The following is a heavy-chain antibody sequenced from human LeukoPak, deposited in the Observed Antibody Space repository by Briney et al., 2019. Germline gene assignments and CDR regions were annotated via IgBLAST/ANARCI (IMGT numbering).Heavy chain of an antibody. V-gene: IGHV4-39*01. CDR1: GGSISTNNYY. CDR2: IYYTGRT. J-gene: IGHJ4*02. Sequence: KPSETLSLTCTVAGGSISTNNYYWGWIRQPPGKGLEWIGTIYYTGRTYDNPSLKSRVTVSVDTSKNQFSLKLSSVTAADTAVYYCARLLYDRSGYYYFDSWGQGTLVAVSS. CDR3: ARLLYDRSGYYYFDS. D-gene: IGHD3-22*01.